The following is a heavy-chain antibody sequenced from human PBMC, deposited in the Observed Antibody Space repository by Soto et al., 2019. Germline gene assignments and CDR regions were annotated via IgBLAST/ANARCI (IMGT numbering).Heavy chain of an antibody. D-gene: IGHD3-10*01. CDR3: ARGHYGSGSYSWFDP. CDR2: IYHSGST. V-gene: IGHV4-38-2*01. Sequence: SETLSLTCAVSGYSISSGYYWGWIRQPPGKGLEWIGSIYHSGSTYYNPSLKSRVTISVDTSKNQFSLKLSSVTAADTAVYYRARGHYGSGSYSWFDPWGQGTLVTVSS. CDR1: GYSISSGYY. J-gene: IGHJ5*02.